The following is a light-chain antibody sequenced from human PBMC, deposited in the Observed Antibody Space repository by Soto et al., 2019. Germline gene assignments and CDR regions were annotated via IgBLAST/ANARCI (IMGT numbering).Light chain of an antibody. J-gene: IGKJ1*01. CDR2: LGS. CDR3: MQALQVGT. CDR1: QSLLHSNVYNY. V-gene: IGKV2-28*01. Sequence: DIVMTQSPLSLPVTPGEPASISCRSSQSLLHSNVYNYLDWYLQKPGQSPQLLIYLGSNRASGVPDRFSGSGSGTDFTLKISRVEAEDVGVYYCMQALQVGTFGQGTKVEIK.